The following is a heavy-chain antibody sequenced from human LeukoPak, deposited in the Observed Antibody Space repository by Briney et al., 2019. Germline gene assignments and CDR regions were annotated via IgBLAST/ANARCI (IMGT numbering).Heavy chain of an antibody. CDR3: AKDQYSGSYGEAFDI. D-gene: IGHD1-26*01. V-gene: IGHV3-9*01. CDR1: GFTFGDYA. CDR2: ISWNSGSI. J-gene: IGHJ3*02. Sequence: GGSLRLSCAASGFTFGDYAMHWVRQAPGKGLEWVSGISWNSGSIGYADSVKGRFTISRDNSKNTLYLQMNSLRAEDTAVYYCAKDQYSGSYGEAFDIWGQGTMVTVSS.